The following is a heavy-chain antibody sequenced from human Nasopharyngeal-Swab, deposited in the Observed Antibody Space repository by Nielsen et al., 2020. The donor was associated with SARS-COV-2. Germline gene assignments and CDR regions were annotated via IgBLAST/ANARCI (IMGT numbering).Heavy chain of an antibody. V-gene: IGHV4-4*07. Sequence: GSPRLSCTFSVGSISSYYWSWIRQPPGKGLEWIGRIYTSGSTNYNPSLKSRVTMSVDTSKNQFSLKLSSVTAADTAVYYCARVITMVRGVIIRHYGMDVWGQGTTVTVSS. CDR3: ARVITMVRGVIIRHYGMDV. CDR2: IYTSGST. CDR1: VGSISSYY. J-gene: IGHJ6*02. D-gene: IGHD3-10*01.